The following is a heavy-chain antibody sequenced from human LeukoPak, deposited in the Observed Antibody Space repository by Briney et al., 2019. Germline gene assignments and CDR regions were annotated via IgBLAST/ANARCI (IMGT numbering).Heavy chain of an antibody. CDR1: GGSFSGYY. CDR3: ARAPALLWFGDRAYTAFDI. CDR2: INHSGST. J-gene: IGHJ3*02. V-gene: IGHV4-34*01. Sequence: SETLSLTCAVYGGSFSGYYWSWIRQPPGKALEWIGEINHSGSTNYNPSLKSRVTISVDTSKNQFSLKLSSVTAAGTAVYYCARAPALLWFGDRAYTAFDIWGQGTMVTVSS. D-gene: IGHD3-10*01.